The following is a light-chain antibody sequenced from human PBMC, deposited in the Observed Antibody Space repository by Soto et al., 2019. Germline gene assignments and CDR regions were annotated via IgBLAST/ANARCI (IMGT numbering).Light chain of an antibody. CDR1: HDISNS. V-gene: IGKV1-27*01. Sequence: DIQMTQSPSSLSASVGDRVTITCRASHDISNSLAWYQQKPGQVPKLVIFAASTLQSGVPSRFSGSGSGTDFTLTINSLQPEDVATSYCQMYNGAPPLFTFGPGTKVDIK. CDR2: AAS. CDR3: QMYNGAPPLFT. J-gene: IGKJ3*01.